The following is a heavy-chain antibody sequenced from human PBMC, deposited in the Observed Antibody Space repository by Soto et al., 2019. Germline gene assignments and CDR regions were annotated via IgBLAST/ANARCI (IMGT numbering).Heavy chain of an antibody. Sequence: PGESLKISCKGSGYSFTSYWIGWVRQMPGKGLEWMGIIYPGDSDTRYSPSFQGQVTISADKSINTAYLQWSSLKASDTAMYYCARENWVVTAMPPYYYYYGMDVWGQGTTVTVSS. J-gene: IGHJ6*02. CDR2: IYPGDSDT. CDR1: GYSFTSYW. V-gene: IGHV5-51*01. CDR3: ARENWVVTAMPPYYYYYGMDV. D-gene: IGHD2-21*02.